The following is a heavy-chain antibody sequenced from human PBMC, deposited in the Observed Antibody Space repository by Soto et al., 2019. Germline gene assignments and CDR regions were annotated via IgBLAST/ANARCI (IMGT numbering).Heavy chain of an antibody. Sequence: SETLSLTCTVSGGSISSYYWSWILQPPGKGLEWIGYIYYSGSTNYNPSLKSRVTISVDTSKNQFSLKLSSVTAADTAVYYCARPTPYGDHAFDIWGQGTMVTVSS. CDR3: ARPTPYGDHAFDI. CDR1: GGSISSYY. V-gene: IGHV4-59*08. D-gene: IGHD4-17*01. J-gene: IGHJ3*02. CDR2: IYYSGST.